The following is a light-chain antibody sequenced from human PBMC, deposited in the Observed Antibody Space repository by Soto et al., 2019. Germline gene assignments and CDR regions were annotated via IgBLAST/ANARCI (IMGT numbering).Light chain of an antibody. CDR2: KAS. Sequence: DIPMTQSPSTLSASVGDTVTITCRASQSLSYWLAWYQQKPGQAPKLLIHKASTLESGVPSRFSASGSGTQLTLTISSLQPDDFATFYCQQYDRFTYTFGQGTNLEIK. CDR1: QSLSYW. J-gene: IGKJ2*01. CDR3: QQYDRFTYT. V-gene: IGKV1-5*03.